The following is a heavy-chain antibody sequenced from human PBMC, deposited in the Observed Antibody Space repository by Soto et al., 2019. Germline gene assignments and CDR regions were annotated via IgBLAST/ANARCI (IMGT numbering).Heavy chain of an antibody. CDR2: IIPIFGTA. J-gene: IGHJ6*02. CDR1: GGTFSSYA. CDR3: ATKKSPVYYYDSSGYYYYGMDV. Sequence: GASVKVSCKASGGTFSSYAISWVRQAPGQGLEWMGGIIPIFGTANYAQKFQGRVTITADESTSTAYMELSSLRSEDTAVYYCATKKSPVYYYDSSGYYYYGMDVWGQGTTVTVS. D-gene: IGHD3-22*01. V-gene: IGHV1-69*13.